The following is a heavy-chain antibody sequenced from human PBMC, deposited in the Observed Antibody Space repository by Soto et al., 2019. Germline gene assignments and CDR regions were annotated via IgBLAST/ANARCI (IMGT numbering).Heavy chain of an antibody. J-gene: IGHJ3*02. D-gene: IGHD2-15*01. CDR3: ATCSGGSCYRVDI. Sequence: APVKVSCEVSGDALTELSMYWVRQSPGKGLEWMGGFDPEDGETIYAQKFQGRVTMTEDTSTDTAYMELSSLRSEDTAVYYCATCSGGSCYRVDIWGQGTMVTVSS. CDR1: GDALTELS. V-gene: IGHV1-24*01. CDR2: FDPEDGET.